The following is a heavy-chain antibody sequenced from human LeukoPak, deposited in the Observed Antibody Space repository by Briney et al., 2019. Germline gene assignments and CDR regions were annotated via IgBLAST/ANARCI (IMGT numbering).Heavy chain of an antibody. CDR3: ARALYGSGSYYRNYYYYMDV. CDR1: GGTFSSYA. Sequence: ASVKVSCKASGGTFSSYAISWVRQAPGQGLEWMGGIIPIFGTANYAQKFQGRVTITADESTGTAYMELSSLRSEDTAVYYCARALYGSGSYYRNYYYYMDVWGKGTTVTVSS. V-gene: IGHV1-69*13. J-gene: IGHJ6*03. D-gene: IGHD3-10*01. CDR2: IIPIFGTA.